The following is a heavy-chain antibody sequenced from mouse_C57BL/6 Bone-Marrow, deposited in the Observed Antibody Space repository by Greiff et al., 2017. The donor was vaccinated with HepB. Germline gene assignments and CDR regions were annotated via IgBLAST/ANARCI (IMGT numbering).Heavy chain of an antibody. V-gene: IGHV6-6*01. Sequence: EVMLVESGGGLVQPGGSMKLSCAASGFTFSDAWMDWVRQSPEKGLEWVAEIRNKANNHATYYAESVKGRFTISRDDSKSSVYLQMNSLRAEDTGIYYCTRDDYGDYYYAMDYWGQGTSVTVSS. CDR3: TRDDYGDYYYAMDY. CDR2: IRNKANNHAT. D-gene: IGHD2-4*01. CDR1: GFTFSDAW. J-gene: IGHJ4*01.